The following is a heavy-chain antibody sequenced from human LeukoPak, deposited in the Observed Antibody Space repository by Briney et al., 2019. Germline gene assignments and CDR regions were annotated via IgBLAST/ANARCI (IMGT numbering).Heavy chain of an antibody. CDR3: ASGIQLWRVNDAFDI. CDR2: ISYDGSNK. V-gene: IGHV3-30*03. D-gene: IGHD5-18*01. CDR1: GFTFSSYG. Sequence: PGGSLRLSCAASGFTFSSYGMHWVRQAPGKGLEWVAVISYDGSNKYYADSVKGRFTISRDNSKNTLYLQMNSLRAEDTAVYYCASGIQLWRVNDAFDIWGRGTMVTVSS. J-gene: IGHJ3*02.